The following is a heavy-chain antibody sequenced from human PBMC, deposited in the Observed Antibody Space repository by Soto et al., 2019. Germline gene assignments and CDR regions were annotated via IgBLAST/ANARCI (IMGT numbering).Heavy chain of an antibody. CDR3: ARDPLGYCTGGSCYAYYHGMDV. Sequence: GGSLRLSCAASGFTFGNYAMNWARQAPGKSQEWVASITGPGSTYYADSVKGRFTISRDNSKNTLYLQMNSLRAEDTAVYYCARDPLGYCTGGSCYAYYHGMDVWGQGTTDPVSS. J-gene: IGHJ6*02. CDR2: ITGPGST. CDR1: GFTFGNYA. D-gene: IGHD2-15*01. V-gene: IGHV3-23*01.